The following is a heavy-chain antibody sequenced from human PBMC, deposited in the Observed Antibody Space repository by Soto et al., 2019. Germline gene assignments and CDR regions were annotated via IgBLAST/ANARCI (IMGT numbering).Heavy chain of an antibody. CDR2: LTPDGNTK. Sequence: GGSLRLSCAASGFTFSRYYMTWVRQAPGKGPEWLTNLTPDGNTKSYIPSVTGRFTISRDNTKNSLYLQMDALRVEDTAVYYCARGVYYYDSSGYYWRSDHYDRLDVWGQGSTVTVSS. V-gene: IGHV3-7*01. J-gene: IGHJ6*02. D-gene: IGHD3-22*01. CDR3: ARGVYYYDSSGYYWRSDHYDRLDV. CDR1: GFTFSRYY.